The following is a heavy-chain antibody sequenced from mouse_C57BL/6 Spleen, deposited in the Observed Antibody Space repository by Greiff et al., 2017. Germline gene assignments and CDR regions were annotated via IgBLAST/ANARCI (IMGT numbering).Heavy chain of an antibody. V-gene: IGHV5-9*01. CDR1: GFTFSSYT. J-gene: IGHJ1*03. CDR3: ARGDDYDVGRRYWYFDV. CDR2: ISGGGGNT. D-gene: IGHD2-4*01. Sequence: EVNVVESGGGLVKPGGSLKLSCAASGFTFSSYTMSWVRQTPEKRLEWVATISGGGGNTYYPDSVKGRFTISRDNAKNTLYLQMSSLRSEDTALYDCARGDDYDVGRRYWYFDVWGTGTTVTVSS.